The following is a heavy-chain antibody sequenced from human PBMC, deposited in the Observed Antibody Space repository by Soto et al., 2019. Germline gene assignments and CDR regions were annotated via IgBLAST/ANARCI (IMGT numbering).Heavy chain of an antibody. CDR3: ARGPAAIFGPGPYYFDY. CDR2: IYSGGST. D-gene: IGHD3-3*01. CDR1: GFTVSSNY. V-gene: IGHV3-53*01. J-gene: IGHJ4*02. Sequence: EVQLVESGGGLIQPGGSLRLSCAASGFTVSSNYMSWVRQAPGKGLEWVSVIYSGGSTYYADSVKGRFTISRDNSKNTLYLQMNSLRDEDTAVYYCARGPAAIFGPGPYYFDYWGQGTLVTVSS.